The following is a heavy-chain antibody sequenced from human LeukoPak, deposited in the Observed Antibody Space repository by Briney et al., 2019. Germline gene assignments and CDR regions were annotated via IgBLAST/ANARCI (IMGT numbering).Heavy chain of an antibody. V-gene: IGHV1-3*01. D-gene: IGHD3-10*01. CDR1: GYTFTSYA. Sequence: ASVKVSCKASGYTFTSYAMHWVRQAPGQRLEWMGWINAGNGNTKYLQKFQGRVTITRDTSASTAYMELSSLRSEDTAVYYCARDGVLLWFGELWTPAYYFDYWGQGTLVTVSS. J-gene: IGHJ4*02. CDR2: INAGNGNT. CDR3: ARDGVLLWFGELWTPAYYFDY.